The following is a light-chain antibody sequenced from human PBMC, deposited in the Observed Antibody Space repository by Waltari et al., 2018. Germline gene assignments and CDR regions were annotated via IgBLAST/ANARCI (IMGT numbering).Light chain of an antibody. J-gene: IGKJ5*01. CDR3: QQYNHWPPIT. V-gene: IGKV3-15*01. Sequence: EIVMTQSPDTLSVSPGERATFSCRASQSISSNLAWYQQKPGQGPRLLIYEASTRATSTPARFSGSVSGTDFTLTISSLQSEDSAVYYGQQYNHWPPITFGQGTRLEIK. CDR2: EAS. CDR1: QSISSN.